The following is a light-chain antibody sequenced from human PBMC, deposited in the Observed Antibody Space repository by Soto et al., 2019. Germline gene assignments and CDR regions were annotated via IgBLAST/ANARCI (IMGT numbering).Light chain of an antibody. CDR1: QSLFDSDDGNTY. V-gene: IGKV2D-29*01. CDR2: DVS. Sequence: DIVMTQTPLSLPVTPGEPASISCRSSQSLFDSDDGNTYLDWYLQKPGQPPQLLIYDVSNRFSGVPDRFSGSGSGTDFTLKISRVEAEDVGVYYCMQRTHVPITFGQGTRLEIK. CDR3: MQRTHVPIT. J-gene: IGKJ5*01.